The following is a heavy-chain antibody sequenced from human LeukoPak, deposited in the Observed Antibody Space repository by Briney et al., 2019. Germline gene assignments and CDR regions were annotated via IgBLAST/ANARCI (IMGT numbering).Heavy chain of an antibody. Sequence: SETLSLTCAVYGGSFSGYYWSWIRQPPGKGLEWIGEINHSGSTNYNPFLKSRVTISVDTSKNQFSLKLSSVTAADTAVYYCARRDSSGYPFDYWGQGTLVTVSS. CDR1: GGSFSGYY. D-gene: IGHD3-22*01. V-gene: IGHV4-34*01. CDR3: ARRDSSGYPFDY. J-gene: IGHJ4*02. CDR2: INHSGST.